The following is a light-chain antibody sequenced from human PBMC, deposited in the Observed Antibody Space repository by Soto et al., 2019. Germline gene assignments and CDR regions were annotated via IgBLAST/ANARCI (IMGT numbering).Light chain of an antibody. CDR2: DAS. Sequence: ETVMTQSAATLSVSPGDRATLSCSASQSVSYNLAWYRQKPVQAPRLLIYDASTRATGIPARFSGSAAGTEFTLTISSRLSEDFAVYYCQQYNNWALTFGGGTKVDI. CDR1: QSVSYN. V-gene: IGKV3D-15*01. CDR3: QQYNNWALT. J-gene: IGKJ4*01.